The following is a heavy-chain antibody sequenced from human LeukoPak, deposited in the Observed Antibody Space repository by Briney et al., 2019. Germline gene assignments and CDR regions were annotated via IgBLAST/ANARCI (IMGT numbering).Heavy chain of an antibody. V-gene: IGHV3-7*01. J-gene: IGHJ6*02. D-gene: IGHD1-14*01. CDR1: GFTFSSYS. CDR2: IKQDGSEK. Sequence: PGGSLRLSCAASGFTFSSYSMNWVRQAPGKGLEWVANIKQDGSEKYYVDSVEGRFTISRDNAKNSLYLQMNSLRAEDTAVYYCARLTGGYYYYGMDVWGQGTTVTVSS. CDR3: ARLTGGYYYYGMDV.